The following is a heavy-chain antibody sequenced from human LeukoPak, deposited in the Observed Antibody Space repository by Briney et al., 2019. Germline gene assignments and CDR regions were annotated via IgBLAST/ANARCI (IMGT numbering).Heavy chain of an antibody. V-gene: IGHV3-21*01. CDR3: ARVKGDYCVDY. CDR2: ISSRTSSHT. J-gene: IGHJ4*02. D-gene: IGHD4-17*01. CDR1: GFTFSSYG. Sequence: GGSLRLSCAASGFTFSSYGMSWVRQAPGKGLEWVSYISSRTSSHTKYADSVKGRFTISRDNAKNSLYLQMNSLRAEDTAVYYCARVKGDYCVDYWGQGTVVTVSS.